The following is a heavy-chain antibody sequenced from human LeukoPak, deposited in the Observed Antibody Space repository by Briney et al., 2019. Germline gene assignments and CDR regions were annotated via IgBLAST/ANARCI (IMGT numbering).Heavy chain of an antibody. CDR3: ARDFSGSHDY. CDR1: GFTVSSNY. CDR2: ISSSSSYI. Sequence: GGSLRLSCAASGFTVSSNYMSWVRQAPGKGLEWVSSISSSSSYIYYADSVKGRFTISRDNAKNSLYLQMNSLRAEDTAVYYCARDFSGSHDYWGQGTLVTVSS. D-gene: IGHD1-26*01. V-gene: IGHV3-21*01. J-gene: IGHJ4*02.